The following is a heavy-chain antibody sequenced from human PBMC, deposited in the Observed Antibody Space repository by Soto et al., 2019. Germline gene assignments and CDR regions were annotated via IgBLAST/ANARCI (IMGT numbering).Heavy chain of an antibody. Sequence: GGSLRLSXAASGFTFSSYWMNWVRQAPGKGLEWVANINQDGNEDNLLDSVKGRFTISRDNAKNSLFLQMNSLRVDDTAVYYCARTGDGHHDFLDYWGQGALVTVSS. CDR3: ARTGDGHHDFLDY. CDR1: GFTFSSYW. V-gene: IGHV3-7*01. CDR2: INQDGNED. D-gene: IGHD1-1*01. J-gene: IGHJ4*02.